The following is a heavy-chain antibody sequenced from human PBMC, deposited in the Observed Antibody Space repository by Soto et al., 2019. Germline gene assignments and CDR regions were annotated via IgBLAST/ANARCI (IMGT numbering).Heavy chain of an antibody. CDR3: ARATMIGLLSS. D-gene: IGHD3-22*01. V-gene: IGHV3-66*01. CDR1: RFSVSINF. Sequence: VGSLRLSCAASRFSVSINFMSWVRQAPGKGLEWVSVIYSGGSTYYADSVKGRFTISRDNSENTLYLQMNSLRAEDTAIYYCARATMIGLLSSWGQGT. CDR2: IYSGGST. J-gene: IGHJ5*02.